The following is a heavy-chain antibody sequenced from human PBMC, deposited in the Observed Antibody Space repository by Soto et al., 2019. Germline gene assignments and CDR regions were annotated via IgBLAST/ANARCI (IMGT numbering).Heavy chain of an antibody. D-gene: IGHD1-26*01. V-gene: IGHV3-30*03. CDR3: ARSQVGATITY. Sequence: GGSLRLCCAASGFTFSSFGMHWVRQAPGKGLEWVAVISNSGGVKHDSVKGRFTISRDNSKNTLYLQMNSLRAEDTAVYYCARSQVGATITYWGQGTLVTVSS. CDR1: GFTFSSFG. CDR2: ISNSGGVK. J-gene: IGHJ4*02.